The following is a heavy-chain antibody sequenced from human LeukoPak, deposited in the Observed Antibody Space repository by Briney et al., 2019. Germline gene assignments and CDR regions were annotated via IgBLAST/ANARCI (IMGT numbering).Heavy chain of an antibody. CDR1: GFTFSSYW. D-gene: IGHD3-22*01. V-gene: IGHV3-7*01. J-gene: IGHJ4*02. CDR3: ARDGRAYYYDSSGYYLDY. CDR2: IKQDGSEK. Sequence: PGGSLRLSCAASGFTFSSYWMSWVRQAPGKGLEWVANIKQDGSEKYYVDSVKGRFTISRDNAKNSLYLQMNSLRAEGTAVYYCARDGRAYYYDSSGYYLDYWGQGTLVTVSS.